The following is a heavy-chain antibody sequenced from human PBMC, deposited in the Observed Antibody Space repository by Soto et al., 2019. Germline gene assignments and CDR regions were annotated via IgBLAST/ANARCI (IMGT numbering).Heavy chain of an antibody. Sequence: GGSLRLSCAASGFTFSNYAMSWVRQAPGKGLEWVSAISGSGGSTYYADSVKGRFTISRDNSKNTLYLQMNSLRAEDTAVYYCAKGSYGSGSYDNYFDYWGQGTLVTVSA. J-gene: IGHJ4*02. CDR2: ISGSGGST. CDR1: GFTFSNYA. CDR3: AKGSYGSGSYDNYFDY. V-gene: IGHV3-23*01. D-gene: IGHD3-10*01.